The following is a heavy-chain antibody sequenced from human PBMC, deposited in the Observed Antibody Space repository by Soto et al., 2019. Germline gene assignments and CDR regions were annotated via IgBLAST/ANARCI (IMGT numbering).Heavy chain of an antibody. J-gene: IGHJ4*02. CDR3: AKDRPNIVVVVAARQGGEY. D-gene: IGHD2-15*01. CDR2: ISGSGGST. Sequence: GGSLRLSCAASGFTFSSYAMSWVRQAPGKGLEWVSAISGSGGSTYYADSVKGRFTISRDNSKNTLYLQMNSLRTEDTAVYYCAKDRPNIVVVVAARQGGEYWGQGTLVTVSS. CDR1: GFTFSSYA. V-gene: IGHV3-23*01.